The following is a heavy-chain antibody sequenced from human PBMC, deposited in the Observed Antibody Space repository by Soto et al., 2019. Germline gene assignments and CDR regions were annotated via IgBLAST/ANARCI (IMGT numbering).Heavy chain of an antibody. Sequence: SETLSLTCAVSGGSISSSNWWSWVRQPPGKGLEWIGEIYHSGSTNYNPSLKSRVTISVDKSKNQFSLKLSSVTAADTAVYYCARRGNCSSTSCYYYYYYGMDVWGQGTTVTVSS. CDR3: ARRGNCSSTSCYYYYYYGMDV. CDR1: GGSISSSNW. J-gene: IGHJ6*02. CDR2: IYHSGST. D-gene: IGHD2-2*01. V-gene: IGHV4-4*02.